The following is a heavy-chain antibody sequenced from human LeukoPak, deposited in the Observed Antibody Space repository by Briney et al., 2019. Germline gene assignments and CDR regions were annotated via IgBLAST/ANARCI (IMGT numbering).Heavy chain of an antibody. CDR1: GGSLSSYS. D-gene: IGHD3-10*01. CDR3: ASRTMVRGVNAFDI. J-gene: IGHJ3*02. CDR2: IYYSGST. Sequence: SETLSLTCTVSGGSLSSYSWTWIRQPPGKGLEWIGYIYYSGSTNYNPSLKSRVTISVDTSKNQFSLKLSSVTAADTAVYYCASRTMVRGVNAFDIWGQGTMVTVSS. V-gene: IGHV4-59*01.